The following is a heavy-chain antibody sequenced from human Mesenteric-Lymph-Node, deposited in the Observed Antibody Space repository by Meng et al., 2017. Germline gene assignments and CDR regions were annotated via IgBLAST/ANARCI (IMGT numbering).Heavy chain of an antibody. V-gene: IGHV3-21*01. J-gene: IGHJ4*02. Sequence: GESLKISCAASGFSFSSYSVNWVRQAPGKGLEWVSSISSSSTYIYYADSVKGRFSISRDNANNSLLLQMNSLRAEDTAVYYCARDWYCTNGVCLALDYWGQGTLVTVSS. CDR2: ISSSSTYI. CDR1: GFSFSSYS. D-gene: IGHD2-8*01. CDR3: ARDWYCTNGVCLALDY.